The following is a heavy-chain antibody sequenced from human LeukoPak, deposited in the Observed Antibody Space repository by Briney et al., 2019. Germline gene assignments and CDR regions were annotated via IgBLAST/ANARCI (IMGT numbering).Heavy chain of an antibody. J-gene: IGHJ4*02. V-gene: IGHV3-21*01. CDR3: GRGNYFDY. D-gene: IGHD3-10*01. Sequence: GGSLRLSCAASGFTFSSYSMHWVRQAPGKGLEWVSSISTTTYTYYADSVKGRFTISRDNAKNSLYLQMNSLRAEDAGVYHCGRGNYFDYWGQGTLVTVSS. CDR1: GFTFSSYS. CDR2: ISTTTYT.